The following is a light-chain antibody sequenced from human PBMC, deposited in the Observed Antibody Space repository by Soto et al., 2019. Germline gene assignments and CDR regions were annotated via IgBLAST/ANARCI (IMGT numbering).Light chain of an antibody. CDR1: QTISSW. CDR3: QHYNSYSEA. V-gene: IGKV1-5*03. Sequence: DIQMTQSPSTLYGSVGDRVTITCRASQTISSWLAWYQQKPGKAPKLLIYKASTLKSGVPSRFSGSGSGTEFTLTISSLQPDDFATYYCQHYNSYSEALGQGTKVELK. CDR2: KAS. J-gene: IGKJ1*01.